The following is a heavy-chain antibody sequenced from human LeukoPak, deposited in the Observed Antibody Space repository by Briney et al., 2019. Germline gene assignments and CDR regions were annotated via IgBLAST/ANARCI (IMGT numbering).Heavy chain of an antibody. V-gene: IGHV4-59*01. D-gene: IGHD3-16*01. CDR3: ARGGHGPYDY. CDR2: IYYSGST. Sequence: PSETLSLTCTVSGGSTSSYYWSWIRQPPGKGLEWIGYIYYSGSTNYNPSLKSRVTISVDTSKNQFSLKLSSVTAADTAVYYCARGGHGPYDYWGQGTLVTVSS. J-gene: IGHJ4*02. CDR1: GGSTSSYY.